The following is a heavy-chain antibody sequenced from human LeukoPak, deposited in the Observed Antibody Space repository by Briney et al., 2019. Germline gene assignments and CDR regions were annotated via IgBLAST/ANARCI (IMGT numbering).Heavy chain of an antibody. CDR3: AIGFGEYYFDY. D-gene: IGHD3-10*01. V-gene: IGHV1-69*05. J-gene: IGHJ4*02. Sequence: SVKVSRKASGGTFSSYAISWVRQAPGQGLEWMGRIIPIFGTANYAQKFQGRVTITTDESTSTAYMELSSLRSEDTAVYYCAIGFGEYYFDYWGQGTLVTVSS. CDR1: GGTFSSYA. CDR2: IIPIFGTA.